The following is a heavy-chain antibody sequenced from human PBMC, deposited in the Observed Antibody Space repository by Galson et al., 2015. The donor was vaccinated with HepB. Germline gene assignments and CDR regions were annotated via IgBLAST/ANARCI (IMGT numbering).Heavy chain of an antibody. V-gene: IGHV7-4-1*02. CDR2: INTNTGNP. CDR3: ARGQDPGEYYDFWSAFWGMDV. CDR1: GYTFTSYA. J-gene: IGHJ6*02. Sequence: SVKVSCKASGYTFTSYAMNWVRQAPGQGLEWMGWINTNTGNPTYAQGFTGRFVFSLDTSVSTAYLQISSLKTEDTAVYYCARGQDPGEYYDFWSAFWGMDVWGQGTTVTVSS. D-gene: IGHD3-3*01.